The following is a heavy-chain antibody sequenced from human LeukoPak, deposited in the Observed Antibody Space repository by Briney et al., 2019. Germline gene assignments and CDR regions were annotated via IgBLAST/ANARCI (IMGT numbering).Heavy chain of an antibody. Sequence: SETLSLTCTVSGGSISSSLNYWGWIRQPPGKGLEWIGSIYYSGSTYYNPSLKSRVTISVDTSKNQFSLSLSPVTAADTAVYYCARHPNTQCSGGTCYSGFFDNWGQGTLVTVSS. J-gene: IGHJ4*02. D-gene: IGHD2-15*01. CDR2: IYYSGST. CDR3: ARHPNTQCSGGTCYSGFFDN. CDR1: GGSISSSLNY. V-gene: IGHV4-39*01.